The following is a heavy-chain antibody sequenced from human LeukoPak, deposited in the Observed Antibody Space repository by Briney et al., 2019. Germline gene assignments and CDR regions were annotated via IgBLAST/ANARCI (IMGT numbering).Heavy chain of an antibody. D-gene: IGHD1-26*01. V-gene: IGHV1-18*01. Sequence: ASVTVSCEDSGYTFTVYGISWVRQAPGQGLEWMGWISANNGNTKYNTKYAQNLQGRVTMTTDISTSTAYMELKTLRCDDTAVYYCARGRARSGSQSYWGQGTLVTVSS. CDR1: GYTFTVYG. CDR3: ARGRARSGSQSY. CDR2: ISANNGNTKYNT. J-gene: IGHJ4*02.